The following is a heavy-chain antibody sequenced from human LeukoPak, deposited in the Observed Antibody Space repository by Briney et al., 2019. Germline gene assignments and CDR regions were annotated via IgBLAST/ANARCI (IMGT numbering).Heavy chain of an antibody. D-gene: IGHD3-10*01. CDR1: GFTFTNYN. V-gene: IGHV3-21*06. J-gene: IGHJ6*02. CDR3: ARALWSGPVYYGMDV. CDR2: ISSTSSYI. Sequence: KPGGSLKLSCAASGFTFTNYNFYWVRQAPGRVLEWVSSISSTSSYIYYADSMKGRFTISRDNAKNSLYLRMNSLRAEDTAVYYCARALWSGPVYYGMDVWGQGTTVTVSS.